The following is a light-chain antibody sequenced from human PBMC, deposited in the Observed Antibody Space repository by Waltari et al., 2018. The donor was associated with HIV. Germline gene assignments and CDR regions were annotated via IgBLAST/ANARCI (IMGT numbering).Light chain of an antibody. V-gene: IGKV3-11*01. J-gene: IGKJ4*01. CDR1: QSVGRY. CDR2: DTS. Sequence: EVVLTQSPATLSLSPGERATLSCTASQSVGRYLAWYQQKPGQSPRLLIYDTSNRAAGIPARFSGGGSATDCTLTISSVEPEDAAGYYCQQRSTWPPVTFGGGTRVEIK. CDR3: QQRSTWPPVT.